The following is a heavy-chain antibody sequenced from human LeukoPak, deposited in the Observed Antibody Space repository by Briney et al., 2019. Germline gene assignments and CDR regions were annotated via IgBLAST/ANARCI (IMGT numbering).Heavy chain of an antibody. CDR1: GGSISSYY. CDR2: IYYSGST. V-gene: IGHV4-59*08. J-gene: IGHJ5*02. Sequence: PSETLSLTCTVSGGSISSYYWSWIRQPPGKGLEWIGYIYYSGSTNYNPSLKSRVTISVDTSKNQFSLKLSSVTAADTAVYYCASRIAAAEWFDPWGQGTLVTVSS. D-gene: IGHD6-13*01. CDR3: ASRIAAAEWFDP.